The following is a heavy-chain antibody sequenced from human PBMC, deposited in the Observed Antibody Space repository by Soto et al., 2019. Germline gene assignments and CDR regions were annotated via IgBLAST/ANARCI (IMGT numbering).Heavy chain of an antibody. Sequence: ASVKVSCKASGYTFTRYAMHWVRQAPGQRPEWMGWINPGNGDTKYSEKLQGRVTFARDTSASTTYMELSSLRSEDTAMYYCARISYISGDDDSYYLDCLGQG. CDR1: GYTFTRYA. J-gene: IGHJ4*02. V-gene: IGHV1-3*01. D-gene: IGHD2-21*02. CDR3: ARISYISGDDDSYYLDC. CDR2: INPGNGDT.